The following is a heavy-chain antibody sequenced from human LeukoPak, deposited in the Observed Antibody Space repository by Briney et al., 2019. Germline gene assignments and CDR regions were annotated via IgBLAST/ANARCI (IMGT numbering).Heavy chain of an antibody. Sequence: ASVKVSCKASGYSFTSYYMHWVRQAPGQVLQWRAIINVNGGTSTYAQKLQGRLTMTRDTSTSTVYMALSRLRSEDTAVYFCASASTVIDDSDMWGKGTMVTVSS. D-gene: IGHD2-21*02. V-gene: IGHV1-46*04. J-gene: IGHJ3*02. CDR3: ASASTVIDDSDM. CDR2: INVNGGTS. CDR1: GYSFTSYY.